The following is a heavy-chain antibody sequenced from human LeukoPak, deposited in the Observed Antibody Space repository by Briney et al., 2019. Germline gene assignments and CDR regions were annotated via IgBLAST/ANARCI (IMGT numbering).Heavy chain of an antibody. CDR3: AKDARRSSGWWFFDH. Sequence: GGSLRLSCAASGFTFSSYTMNWVRQAPGKGLQWVSTVSASSDIHYSDSVKGRFTISRDNARNSLYLQMNSLRAEDTAVYYCAKDARRSSGWWFFDHWGQGTLVTVSS. CDR1: GFTFSSYT. D-gene: IGHD6-19*01. J-gene: IGHJ4*02. CDR2: VSASSDI. V-gene: IGHV3-21*04.